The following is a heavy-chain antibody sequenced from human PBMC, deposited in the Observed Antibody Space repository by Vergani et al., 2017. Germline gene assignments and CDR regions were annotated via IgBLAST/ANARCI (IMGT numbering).Heavy chain of an antibody. CDR1: GFTFDDYT. D-gene: IGHD1-14*01. J-gene: IGHJ6*02. CDR2: ISWDGGST. V-gene: IGHV3-43*01. CDR3: AKDIIDHSLNYGMDV. Sequence: EVQLVESGGVVVQPGGSLRLSCAASGFTFDDYTMHWVRQAPGKGLEWVSLISWDGGSTYYADSVKGRITISRDNSKNSLYLQMNSLRTEDTALYYCAKDIIDHSLNYGMDVWGQGTTVTVSS.